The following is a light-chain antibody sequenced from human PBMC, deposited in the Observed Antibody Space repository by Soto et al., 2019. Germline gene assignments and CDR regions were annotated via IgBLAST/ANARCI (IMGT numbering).Light chain of an antibody. Sequence: QSALTQPASVSGSPGQSITISCTGTTSDVGRYNDVSWHQQHPGTAPKLLIFDVSNRPSGVSDRFSGSKSGNTSSLTISGLPAEEEADYYCNSDTTGTTWVFGGGTKLTVL. J-gene: IGLJ3*02. CDR3: NSDTTGTTWV. CDR2: DVS. CDR1: TSDVGRYND. V-gene: IGLV2-14*01.